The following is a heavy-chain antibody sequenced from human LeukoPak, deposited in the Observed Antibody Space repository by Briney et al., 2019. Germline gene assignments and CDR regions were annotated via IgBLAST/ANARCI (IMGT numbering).Heavy chain of an antibody. CDR1: GFTFSSYG. D-gene: IGHD5-18*01. V-gene: IGHV3-66*01. Sequence: GGSLRLSCAASGFTFSSYGMHWVRQAPGKGLEWVSLIYSGGTTYYADSVKGRFTISRDGSKNTLYLQMNSLRVEDTAVYYCARDPPAVTANTYGWGQGTLVTVSS. CDR3: ARDPPAVTANTYG. J-gene: IGHJ4*02. CDR2: IYSGGTT.